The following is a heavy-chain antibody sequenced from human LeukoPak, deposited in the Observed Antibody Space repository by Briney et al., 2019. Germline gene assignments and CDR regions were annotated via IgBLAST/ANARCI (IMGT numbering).Heavy chain of an antibody. J-gene: IGHJ4*02. Sequence: GASVKVSCKASGYTFTSYYLYWVRQAPGQGLEWMGWINPNSGGTNYAQKFQGRVTMTRDTSISTAYMELSRLRSDDTAVYYCASTYYDGSGYTLVWAYWGQGTLVTVSS. V-gene: IGHV1-2*02. CDR3: ASTYYDGSGYTLVWAY. D-gene: IGHD3-22*01. CDR2: INPNSGGT. CDR1: GYTFTSYY.